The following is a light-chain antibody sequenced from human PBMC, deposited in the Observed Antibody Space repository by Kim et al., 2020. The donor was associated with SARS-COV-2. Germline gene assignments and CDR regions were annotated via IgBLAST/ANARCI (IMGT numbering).Light chain of an antibody. CDR2: SNN. J-gene: IGLJ2*01. Sequence: ELTQPPSASGTPGQRVTISCSGSSSNIGSNYVYWYQQLPGTAPKLLIYSNNQRPSEVPDRFSGSKSGTSASLAISGLRSEDEADYYCAAWDDSLSGVVFGGGTQLTVL. CDR3: AAWDDSLSGVV. V-gene: IGLV1-47*02. CDR1: SSNIGSNY.